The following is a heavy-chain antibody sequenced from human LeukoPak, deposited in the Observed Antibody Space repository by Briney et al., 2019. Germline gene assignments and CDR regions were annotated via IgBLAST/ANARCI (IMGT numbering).Heavy chain of an antibody. CDR2: INHSGST. J-gene: IGHJ4*02. Sequence: PSETLSLTCAVYGGSFSGYYWSWIRQPPGKGLEWVGEINHSGSTTYNPSLRSRVAISVDTSKNQFSLKLSSVTAADTAVYYCARLTAAGYYFDYWGQGTLVTVSS. CDR1: GGSFSGYY. CDR3: ARLTAAGYYFDY. D-gene: IGHD6-13*01. V-gene: IGHV4-34*01.